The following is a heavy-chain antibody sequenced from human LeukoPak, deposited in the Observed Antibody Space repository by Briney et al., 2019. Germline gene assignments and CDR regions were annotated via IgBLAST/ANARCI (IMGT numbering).Heavy chain of an antibody. V-gene: IGHV4-59*08. CDR2: IYYSGTT. CDR1: GDSISSYY. J-gene: IGHJ4*02. CDR3: ANYDILTASQVYYFGN. D-gene: IGHD3-9*01. Sequence: SETLSLTCTVSGDSISSYYWSWIRQPPGKGLEWIGYIYYSGTTNYSPSLKSRVTMSLDTSKSQFSLRLSSVTAADTAIYYCANYDILTASQVYYFGNWGQGTLVTVSS.